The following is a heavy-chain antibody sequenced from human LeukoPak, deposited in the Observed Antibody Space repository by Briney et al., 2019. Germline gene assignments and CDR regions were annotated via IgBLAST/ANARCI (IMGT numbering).Heavy chain of an antibody. CDR1: GGSISGYY. D-gene: IGHD6-13*01. CDR3: ATWYTSSWRNAFDI. CDR2: IYYSGST. Sequence: SGTLSLTCTVSGGSISGYYWSWIRQPPGKGLEWIGYIYYSGSTNYNPSLKTRVTISVDTSKNQLSLRLNSVTAADTAVYYCATWYTSSWRNAFDIWGQGTMVTVSS. J-gene: IGHJ3*02. V-gene: IGHV4-59*08.